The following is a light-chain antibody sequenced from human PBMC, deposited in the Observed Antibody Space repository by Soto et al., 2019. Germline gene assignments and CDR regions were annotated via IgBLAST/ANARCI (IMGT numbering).Light chain of an antibody. J-gene: IGLJ1*01. CDR1: SSNIGSNY. V-gene: IGLV1-47*01. Sequence: QSVLTQPPSASGTPGQRVTISCSGSSSNIGSNYVYWYQQLPGTAPKLLIYRNNHRPSGVPDRFSGSKSGTSASLAISGLRSEDEADYYCAAWDDSLSGLFGTGTKLTVL. CDR3: AAWDDSLSGL. CDR2: RNN.